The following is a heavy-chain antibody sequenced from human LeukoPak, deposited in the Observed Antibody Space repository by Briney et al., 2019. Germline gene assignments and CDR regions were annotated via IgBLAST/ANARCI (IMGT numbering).Heavy chain of an antibody. D-gene: IGHD3-10*01. CDR1: GFTFSSYW. Sequence: GGSLRPSCAASGFTFSSYWMHWVRQAPGKGLVWVSRINSDGSSTSYADSVKGRFTISRDNAKNTLYLQMNSLRAEDTAVYYCASTYYYGSGSYYIYYYGMDVWGKGTTVTVSS. CDR2: INSDGSST. V-gene: IGHV3-74*01. J-gene: IGHJ6*04. CDR3: ASTYYYGSGSYYIYYYGMDV.